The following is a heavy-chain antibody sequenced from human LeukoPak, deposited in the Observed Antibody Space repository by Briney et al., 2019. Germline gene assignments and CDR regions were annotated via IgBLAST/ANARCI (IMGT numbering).Heavy chain of an antibody. CDR1: VFTVSSNY. V-gene: IGHV3-66*01. D-gene: IGHD1-14*01. Sequence: PGGSLRLSCAASVFTVSSNYMSWVRQAPGKGLEWVSVIYSGGSTYYADSVKGRFTISRDNSKNTLYLQMNSLRAEDTAVYYCAREGPESYYYYGMDVWGQGTMVTVSS. J-gene: IGHJ6*02. CDR2: IYSGGST. CDR3: AREGPESYYYYGMDV.